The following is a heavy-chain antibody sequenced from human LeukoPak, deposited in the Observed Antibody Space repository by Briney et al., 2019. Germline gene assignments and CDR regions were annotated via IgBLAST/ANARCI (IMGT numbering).Heavy chain of an antibody. Sequence: PSETLSLTCGVYGGSFSDHYWSWIRQPPGKGREWLGEINYSGRISYNPSLKSRVTMSVDTSENRFSLRLTSATAADTAVYYCARHRLNGCDFDYWGQGTLVTVSS. J-gene: IGHJ4*02. CDR3: ARHRLNGCDFDY. CDR2: INYSGRI. V-gene: IGHV4-34*01. D-gene: IGHD2-8*01. CDR1: GGSFSDHY.